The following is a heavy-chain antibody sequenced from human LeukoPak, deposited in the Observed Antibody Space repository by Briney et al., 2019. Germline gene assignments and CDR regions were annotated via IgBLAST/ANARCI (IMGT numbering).Heavy chain of an antibody. V-gene: IGHV1-69*13. CDR2: IIPIFGTA. CDR1: GGTFCSYA. D-gene: IGHD2-8*01. J-gene: IGHJ4*02. CDR3: ARNLGYCTNGVCYTLDY. Sequence: SVKVSCKASGGTFCSYAISWVRQAPGQGLEWMGGIIPIFGTANYAQKFQGRVTITADESTSTAYMELSSLRSEDTAVYYCARNLGYCTNGVCYTLDYWGQGTLVTVSS.